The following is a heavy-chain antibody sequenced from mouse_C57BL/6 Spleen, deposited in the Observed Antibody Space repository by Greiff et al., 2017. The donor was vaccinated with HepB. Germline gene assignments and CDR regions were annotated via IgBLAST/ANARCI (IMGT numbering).Heavy chain of an antibody. J-gene: IGHJ2*01. CDR1: GYTFTSYT. Sequence: VQLQQSGAELARPGASVKMSCKASGYTFTSYTMHWVKQRPGQGLEWIGYINPSSGYTKYNQKFKDKATLTADKSSSTAYMQLCSLTSEDSAVSYCARFTTVVATGFDYWGQGTTLTVSS. D-gene: IGHD1-1*01. CDR2: INPSSGYT. V-gene: IGHV1-4*01. CDR3: ARFTTVVATGFDY.